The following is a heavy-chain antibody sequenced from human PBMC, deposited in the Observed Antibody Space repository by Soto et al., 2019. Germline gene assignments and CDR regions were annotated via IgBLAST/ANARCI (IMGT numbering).Heavy chain of an antibody. J-gene: IGHJ5*02. CDR2: IYYSGST. Sequence: SETLSLTCTVSGGSISSSSYYWGWIRQPPGKGLEWIGSIYYSGSTYYNPSLKSRVTISVDTSKNQFSLKLSSVTAPDTAVYYCARHGRDYSNYVFDWFDPWGQGTLVTVSS. CDR1: GGSISSSSYY. D-gene: IGHD4-4*01. CDR3: ARHGRDYSNYVFDWFDP. V-gene: IGHV4-39*01.